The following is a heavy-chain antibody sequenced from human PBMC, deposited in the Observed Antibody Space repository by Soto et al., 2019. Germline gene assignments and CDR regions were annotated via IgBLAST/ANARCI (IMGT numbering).Heavy chain of an antibody. D-gene: IGHD3-3*01. CDR3: AREGSRKSGGFWSGYYHNFCYYYGMDV. V-gene: IGHV1-18*01. Sequence: ASVKVSCKASGYTFTSYGISWVRQAPGQGLEWMGWISAYNGNTNYAQKLQGRVTMTTDTSTSTAYMELRSLRSDDTAVYYCAREGSRKSGGFWSGYYHNFCYYYGMDVWGQGTTVTVSS. CDR1: GYTFTSYG. J-gene: IGHJ6*02. CDR2: ISAYNGNT.